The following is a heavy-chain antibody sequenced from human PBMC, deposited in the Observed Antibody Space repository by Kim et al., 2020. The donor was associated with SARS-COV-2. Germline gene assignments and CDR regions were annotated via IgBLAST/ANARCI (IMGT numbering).Heavy chain of an antibody. CDR3: ARFYGSSCPNYCCGMDV. D-gene: IGHD6-13*01. Sequence: SETLSLTCAVYGGSFSGYYWSWIRQPPGKGLEWVGEINHSGSTNYNPSLKSRVTISVDTSKNQFSLKLSSVTAADTAVYYCARFYGSSCPNYCCGMDVWGQGTTVTVSS. CDR1: GGSFSGYY. J-gene: IGHJ6*02. CDR2: INHSGST. V-gene: IGHV4-34*01.